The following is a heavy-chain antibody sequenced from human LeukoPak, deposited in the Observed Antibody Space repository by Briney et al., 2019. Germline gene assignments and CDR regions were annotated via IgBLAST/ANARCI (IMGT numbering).Heavy chain of an antibody. Sequence: PSETLSLTCTVSGGSISSYYWSWIRQPPGKGLEWIGYIYYSGSTNYNPSLKNRVTISVDTSKNQFSLKLSSVTAADTAVYYCAKYQALCFDSWGQGTLVTVSS. J-gene: IGHJ4*02. CDR2: IYYSGST. V-gene: IGHV4-59*01. CDR3: AKYQALCFDS. D-gene: IGHD2-2*01. CDR1: GGSISSYY.